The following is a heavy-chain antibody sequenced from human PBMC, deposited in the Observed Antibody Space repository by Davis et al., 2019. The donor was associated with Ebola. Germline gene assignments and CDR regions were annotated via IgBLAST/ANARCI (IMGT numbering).Heavy chain of an antibody. CDR3: ARDNPPSNNWFDP. V-gene: IGHV3-21*01. J-gene: IGHJ5*02. D-gene: IGHD1-14*01. Sequence: GESLKISCAASGFTFSSYSMNWVRQAPGKGLEWVSSISSSSSYIYYADSVKGRFTISRDNAKNSLYLQMNSLRAEDTAVYYCARDNPPSNNWFDPWGQGTLVTVSS. CDR1: GFTFSSYS. CDR2: ISSSSSYI.